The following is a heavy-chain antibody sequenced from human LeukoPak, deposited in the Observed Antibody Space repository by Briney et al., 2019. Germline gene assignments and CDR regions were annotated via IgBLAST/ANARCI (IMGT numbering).Heavy chain of an antibody. CDR2: IIPIFGTA. Sequence: VASVTVSCKASGGTFSSYAISWVRQAPGQGLEWMGGIIPIFGTANYAQKFQGRVTITADKSTSTAYMELSSLRSEDTAVYYCARDYGENVWDYWGQGTLVTVSS. CDR3: ARDYGENVWDY. CDR1: GGTFSSYA. D-gene: IGHD4-17*01. J-gene: IGHJ4*02. V-gene: IGHV1-69*06.